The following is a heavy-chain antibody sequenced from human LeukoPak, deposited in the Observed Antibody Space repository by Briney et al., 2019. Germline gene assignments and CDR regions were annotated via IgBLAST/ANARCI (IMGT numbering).Heavy chain of an antibody. CDR2: ISWDGGST. J-gene: IGHJ4*02. Sequence: GSLRLSCAASGFTFDDYAIHWVRQAPGKGLEWVSLISWDGGSTYYADSVKGRFTISRDNSKNSLYLQMSSLRAEDTALYYCAKDIGLMVYAVDYWGQGTLVTVSS. CDR1: GFTFDDYA. CDR3: AKDIGLMVYAVDY. D-gene: IGHD2-8*01. V-gene: IGHV3-43D*03.